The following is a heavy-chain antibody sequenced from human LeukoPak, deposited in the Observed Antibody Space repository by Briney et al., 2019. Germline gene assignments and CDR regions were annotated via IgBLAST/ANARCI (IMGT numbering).Heavy chain of an antibody. V-gene: IGHV3-23*01. Sequence: GGSLRLSCVVSEFTVSGNQMSWVRQAPGKGLEWVSTISGGGGSTYYADSVKGRFTISRDNSKNTLYLQVNSLRAEDTAVYYCAKGGKWDVTPFDYWGQGTLVTVSS. D-gene: IGHD1-26*01. CDR2: ISGGGGST. CDR3: AKGGKWDVTPFDY. J-gene: IGHJ4*02. CDR1: EFTVSGNQ.